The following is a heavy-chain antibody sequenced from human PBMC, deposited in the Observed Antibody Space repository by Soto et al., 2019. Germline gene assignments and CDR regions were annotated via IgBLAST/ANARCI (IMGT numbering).Heavy chain of an antibody. CDR2: MNPNSGNT. V-gene: IGHV1-8*01. D-gene: IGHD4-17*01. Sequence: QVQLVQSGAEVKKPGASVKVSCKASGYTLTSYDINWVRQATGQGLEWMGWMNPNSGNTGYAQKFQGRVTMTRKASISTAYMELSSLRSEATAVYYCATTLYGDNVDYWGQGTLVTVSS. CDR1: GYTLTSYD. J-gene: IGHJ4*02. CDR3: ATTLYGDNVDY.